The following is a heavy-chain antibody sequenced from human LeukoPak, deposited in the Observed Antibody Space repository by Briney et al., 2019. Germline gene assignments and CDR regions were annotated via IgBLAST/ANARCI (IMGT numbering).Heavy chain of an antibody. D-gene: IGHD3-10*02. J-gene: IGHJ4*02. Sequence: GGSLRLSCAASGFTFSSYGMHWVRQAPGRGLEWVAVIWYDGSNKYYADSVKGRFTISRDNSKNTLYLQMNSLRAEDTAVYYCAKSYHYYVWSIDYWGQGTLVTVSS. V-gene: IGHV3-33*06. CDR1: GFTFSSYG. CDR2: IWYDGSNK. CDR3: AKSYHYYVWSIDY.